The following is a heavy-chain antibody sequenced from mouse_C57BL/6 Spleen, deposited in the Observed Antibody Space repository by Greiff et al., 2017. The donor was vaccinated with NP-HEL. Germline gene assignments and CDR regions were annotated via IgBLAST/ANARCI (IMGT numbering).Heavy chain of an antibody. CDR2: ISSGGSYT. CDR3: ARPPITTVWYFDV. Sequence: EVQLVESGGDLVKPGGSLKLSCAASGFTFSSYGMSWVRQTPDKRLEWVATISSGGSYTYYPDSVKGRFTISRDNAKNTLYLQMSSLKSEDTAMYYCARPPITTVWYFDVWGTGTTVTVSS. D-gene: IGHD1-1*01. CDR1: GFTFSSYG. J-gene: IGHJ1*03. V-gene: IGHV5-6*01.